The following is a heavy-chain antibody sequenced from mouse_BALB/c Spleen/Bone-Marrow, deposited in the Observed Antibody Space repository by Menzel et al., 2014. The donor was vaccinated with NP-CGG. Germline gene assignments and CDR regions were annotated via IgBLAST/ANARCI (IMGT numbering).Heavy chain of an antibody. J-gene: IGHJ3*01. Sequence: EVQLVESGGGLVQPGDSLRLSCATSGFTFSDFYMERVRQPPGKRLEWIAASRNKAKYYTTEYSASVKGRSIASIDTSQSLLFLQMNALRAEHTAIYYCARDVGYGNYFVYWGQGTLVTVSA. CDR1: GFTFSDFY. CDR3: ARDVGYGNYFVY. D-gene: IGHD2-10*02. CDR2: SRNKAKYYTT. V-gene: IGHV7-1*02.